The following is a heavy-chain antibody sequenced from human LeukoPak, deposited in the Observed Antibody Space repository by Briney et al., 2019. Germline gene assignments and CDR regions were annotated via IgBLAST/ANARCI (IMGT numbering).Heavy chain of an antibody. CDR2: ISYDGSNK. J-gene: IGHJ4*02. D-gene: IGHD5-24*01. V-gene: IGHV3-30-3*01. Sequence: GGSLRLSCAASGFTFSSYAMHWVRQAPSKGLEWVAVISYDGSNKYYADSVKGRFTISRDNSKNTLYLQMNSLRAEDTAVYYCARDRRDGLDYWGQGTLVTVSS. CDR3: ARDRRDGLDY. CDR1: GFTFSSYA.